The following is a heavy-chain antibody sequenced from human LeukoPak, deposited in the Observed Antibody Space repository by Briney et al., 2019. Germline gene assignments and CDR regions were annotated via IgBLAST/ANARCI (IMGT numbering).Heavy chain of an antibody. CDR1: GYSFTNFW. J-gene: IGHJ2*01. Sequence: GESLKISCQASGYSFTNFWIGWVRQMPRKGLEWMGIIYPGDSDPRYSPSFQGQVTISADTSISTAYLQWSSLKASGTAMYYCARTTVTECYFDPWGRGTLVTVSS. CDR3: ARTTVTECYFDP. V-gene: IGHV5-51*01. CDR2: IYPGDSDP. D-gene: IGHD4-17*01.